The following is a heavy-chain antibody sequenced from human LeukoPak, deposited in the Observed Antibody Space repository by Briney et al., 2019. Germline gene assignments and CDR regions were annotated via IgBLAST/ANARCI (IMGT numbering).Heavy chain of an antibody. D-gene: IGHD2-21*01. V-gene: IGHV3-49*04. Sequence: GGSLRLSCTASGFTFGDYAMSWVRQALGKGLEWVGFIRSKAYGGTTEYAASVKGRFTISRDDSKSIAYLQMNSLKTEDTAVYYCTRVLAYPVSDYWGQGTLVTVSS. CDR1: GFTFGDYA. CDR3: TRVLAYPVSDY. J-gene: IGHJ4*02. CDR2: IRSKAYGGTT.